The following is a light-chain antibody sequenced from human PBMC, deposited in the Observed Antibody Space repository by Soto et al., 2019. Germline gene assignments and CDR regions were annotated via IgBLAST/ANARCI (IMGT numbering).Light chain of an antibody. CDR3: QYYDNYSWT. J-gene: IGKJ1*01. Sequence: DLRLTQSPSTLSASVGDRVTITCRASQSIGVWSPWYQQNPGKAPKFLLYKTSTLESGAPSRFSRSGSGTEFSLTISCLQPDDFATYHCQYYDNYSWTFGQGTKVESK. V-gene: IGKV1-5*03. CDR2: KTS. CDR1: QSIGVW.